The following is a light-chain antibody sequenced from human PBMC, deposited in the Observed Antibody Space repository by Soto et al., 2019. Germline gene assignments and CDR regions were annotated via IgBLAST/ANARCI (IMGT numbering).Light chain of an antibody. CDR2: GAS. CDR1: QSVGTS. CDR3: QQYNNWPPIT. J-gene: IGKJ5*01. Sequence: EIVVNQSPGILSLHPGERATLSCRASQSVGTSLVWYQQKPGQAPRLLVYGASSRATGIPARFSGSGSGTEFTLTVSSLQSEDFAVYYCQQYNNWPPITFGEGTRLEIK. V-gene: IGKV3-15*01.